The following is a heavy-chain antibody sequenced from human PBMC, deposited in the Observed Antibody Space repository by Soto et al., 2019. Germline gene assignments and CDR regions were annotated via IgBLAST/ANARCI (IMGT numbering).Heavy chain of an antibody. J-gene: IGHJ6*02. CDR2: VSVSGNA. CDR3: GRALGGVSASGVDV. V-gene: IGHV4-31*03. D-gene: IGHD3-3*01. CDR1: GDSIGTGAFY. Sequence: HLQESGPGLVAPSQTLSLRCTVSGDSIGTGAFYWTWIRQVPGKGLEWIGYVSVSGNAYYNPSLKSRVAMSIETSEYQLSLTLLSVTAADAAVYFCGRALGGVSASGVDVWGHGTTVTVSS.